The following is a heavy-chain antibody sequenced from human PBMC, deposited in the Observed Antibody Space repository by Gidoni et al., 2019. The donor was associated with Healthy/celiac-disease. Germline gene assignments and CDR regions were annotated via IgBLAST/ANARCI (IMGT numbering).Heavy chain of an antibody. CDR3: ARATPLLYGSSWSLDYYYYGMDV. J-gene: IGHJ6*02. V-gene: IGHV4-34*01. Sequence: QVQPQQLGAGLLKPSETLSLPCAAHGVSFSAYAWSWIRQPPGKGLEWIGEINHSGSTNYNPTLKSRYTISVETSKNQFSLKLNSVTAADTAVYYCARATPLLYGSSWSLDYYYYGMDVWGQGTTVTVSS. CDR2: INHSGST. D-gene: IGHD6-13*01. CDR1: GVSFSAYA.